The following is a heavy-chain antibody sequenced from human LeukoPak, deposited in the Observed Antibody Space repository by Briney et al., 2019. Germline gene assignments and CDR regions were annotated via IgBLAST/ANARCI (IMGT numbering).Heavy chain of an antibody. D-gene: IGHD3-10*01. V-gene: IGHV4-59*01. CDR1: GGSISSYY. J-gene: IGHJ4*02. CDR3: AGWTYYYGSGSYYMGYYFDY. Sequence: PSETLSLTCTVSGGSISSYYWSWIRQPPGKGLEWIGYIYYSGSTNYNPSLKSRVAISVDTSKNQFSLKLSSVTAADTAVYYCAGWTYYYGSGSYYMGYYFDYWGQGTLVTVSS. CDR2: IYYSGST.